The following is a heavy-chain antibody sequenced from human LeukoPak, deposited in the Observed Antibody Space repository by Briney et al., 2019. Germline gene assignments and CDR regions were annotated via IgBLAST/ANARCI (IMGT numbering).Heavy chain of an antibody. V-gene: IGHV5-51*01. CDR1: GYSFTSYW. CDR3: ARGPLFGYDSSGYLDY. CDR2: IYPGDSDT. D-gene: IGHD3-22*01. J-gene: IGHJ4*02. Sequence: GESLKISCKGSGYSFTSYWIGRVRQMPGKGLEGMGIIYPGDSDTRYSPSFQGQVTISADKSISTAYLQWSSLKASDTAMYYCARGPLFGYDSSGYLDYWGQGTLVTVSS.